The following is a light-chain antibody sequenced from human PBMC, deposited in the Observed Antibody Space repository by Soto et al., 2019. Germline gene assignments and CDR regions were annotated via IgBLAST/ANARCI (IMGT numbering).Light chain of an antibody. V-gene: IGLV2-14*01. J-gene: IGLJ3*02. Sequence: QSALTQPASVSGSPGQSITISCTGTSSDVGAYNYVSWYQQHPGKAPKLMIYEVSNRPSGVSNRFSGSKSGNTASLTISGLHAEDEAYYYCSSYTTTSTLGVFGGGTKLTVL. CDR2: EVS. CDR1: SSDVGAYNY. CDR3: SSYTTTSTLGV.